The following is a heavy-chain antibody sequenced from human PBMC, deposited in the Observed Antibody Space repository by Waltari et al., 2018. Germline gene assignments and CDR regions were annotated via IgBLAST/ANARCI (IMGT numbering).Heavy chain of an antibody. CDR1: GGSFSGYY. CDR3: ARGPRGYSGSTGVRY. CDR2: INHSGST. V-gene: IGHV4-34*01. Sequence: QVQLQQWGAGLLKPSETLSLTCAVYGGSFSGYYWSWIRQPPGKGLEWIGEINHSGSTNYNPSLKSRVTISVDTSKNQFSLKLSSVTAADTAVYYCARGPRGYSGSTGVRYWGQGTLVTVSS. J-gene: IGHJ4*02. D-gene: IGHD5-12*01.